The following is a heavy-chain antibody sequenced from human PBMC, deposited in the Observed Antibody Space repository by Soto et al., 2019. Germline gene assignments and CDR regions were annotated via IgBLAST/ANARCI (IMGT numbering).Heavy chain of an antibody. V-gene: IGHV3-11*05. D-gene: IGHD2-15*01. CDR3: ARDGDSVVVVGAAKEAFDI. J-gene: IGHJ3*02. CDR1: GFTFSDYY. Sequence: QVQLVESGGGLVKPGGSLRLSCAASGFTFSDYYMSWIRQAPGKGLEWVSYISSSSSYINYADSVKGRFTISRDNAKNSLYQQMNSLRAEDTAVYYCARDGDSVVVVGAAKEAFDIWGQGRMFTVSS. CDR2: ISSSSSYI.